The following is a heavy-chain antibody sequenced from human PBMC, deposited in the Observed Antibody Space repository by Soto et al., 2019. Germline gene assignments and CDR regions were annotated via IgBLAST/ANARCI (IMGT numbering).Heavy chain of an antibody. CDR3: AKDGNYGSTLNYYYYYMDV. J-gene: IGHJ6*03. Sequence: EVQLLESGGGLVQPGGSLRLSCAASGFTFSSYAMSWVRQAPGKGLEWVSAISGSGGSTYYADSVKGRFTISRDNSKNTLYLQMNSLRAEDTAVYYCAKDGNYGSTLNYYYYYMDVWGKGTTVTVSS. CDR1: GFTFSSYA. D-gene: IGHD3-10*01. V-gene: IGHV3-23*01. CDR2: ISGSGGST.